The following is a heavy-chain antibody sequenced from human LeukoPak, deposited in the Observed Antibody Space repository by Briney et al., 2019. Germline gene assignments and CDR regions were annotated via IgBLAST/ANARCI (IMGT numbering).Heavy chain of an antibody. J-gene: IGHJ4*02. CDR3: ARPGYDSSGYNY. CDR2: IYYSGST. D-gene: IGHD3-22*01. CDR1: GDSISSSSYY. Sequence: SETLSLTCTVSGDSISSSSYYWGWIRQPPRNGLEWIGSIYYSGSTYYNPSLKSRVTISVDTSKNQFSLKLSSVTAADTAVYYCARPGYDSSGYNYWGQGTLVTVSS. V-gene: IGHV4-39*01.